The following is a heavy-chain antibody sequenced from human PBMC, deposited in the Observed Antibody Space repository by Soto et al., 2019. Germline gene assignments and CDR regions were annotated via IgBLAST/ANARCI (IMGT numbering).Heavy chain of an antibody. V-gene: IGHV4-39*01. J-gene: IGHJ6*02. CDR3: ARVRSSSDYYGMDV. CDR2: IYYSGST. Sequence: SETLSLTCTVSGGSISSSSYYWGWIRQPPGKGLEWIGSIYYSGSTYYNPSLKSRVTISVDTSKNQFSLKLSSVTAADTAVYYCARVRSSSDYYGMDVWGQGTTVTVSS. D-gene: IGHD6-13*01. CDR1: GGSISSSSYY.